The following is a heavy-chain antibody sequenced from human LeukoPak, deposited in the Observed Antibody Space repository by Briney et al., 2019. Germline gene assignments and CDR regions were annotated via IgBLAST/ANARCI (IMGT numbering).Heavy chain of an antibody. Sequence: SKTPSLTCTVSGGSISSYYWSWIRQPPGKGLEWIGYIYYSGSTNYNPSLKSRVTISVDTSKNQFSLKLSSVTAADTAVYYCARSYSSGWYAGVHDYWGQGTLVTVSS. CDR2: IYYSGST. D-gene: IGHD6-19*01. CDR3: ARSYSSGWYAGVHDY. V-gene: IGHV4-59*01. CDR1: GGSISSYY. J-gene: IGHJ4*02.